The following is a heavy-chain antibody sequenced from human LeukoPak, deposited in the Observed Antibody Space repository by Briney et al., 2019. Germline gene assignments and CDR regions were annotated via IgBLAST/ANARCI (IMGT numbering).Heavy chain of an antibody. CDR1: GFTFTDFW. CDR3: AKAYTNSVPSWFDS. J-gene: IGHJ5*01. Sequence: QPGGSLRLSCAASGFTFTDFWMRWVRQAPGKGLEWVANIKRDGSEVYYVDSVKGRFTISRDNSKNTLYLQMTSLTAEDTAVYYCAKAYTNSVPSWFDSWGQGTLVSVSS. CDR2: IKRDGSEV. V-gene: IGHV3-7*05. D-gene: IGHD2-21*01.